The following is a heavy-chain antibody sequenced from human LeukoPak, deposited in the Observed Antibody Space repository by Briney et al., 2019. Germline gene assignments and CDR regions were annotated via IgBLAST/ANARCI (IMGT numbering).Heavy chain of an antibody. CDR1: GYTFTSYA. J-gene: IGHJ6*02. V-gene: IGHV7-4-1*02. CDR3: ARDLSGSIKTLYGMDV. D-gene: IGHD3-10*01. CDR2: INTNTGNP. Sequence: ASVKVSCKASGYTFTSYAMNWVRQAPGQGLEWMGWINTNTGNPTYAQGFTGRFVFSLDTSVSTAYLQISSLKAEDTAVYYCARDLSGSIKTLYGMDVWGQGTTVTVPS.